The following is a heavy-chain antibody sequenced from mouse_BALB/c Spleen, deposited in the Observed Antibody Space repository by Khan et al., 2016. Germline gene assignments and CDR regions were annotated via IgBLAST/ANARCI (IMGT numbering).Heavy chain of an antibody. V-gene: IGHV3-2*02. J-gene: IGHJ3*01. CDR1: GHSTTSDYA. CDR2: IDPSGSS. CDR3: VNPCSLLIY. Sequence: EVQLQEPGPGLVKPSQSLSHTCTVTGHSTTSDYAWNCIRQFPGTKLEWMAYIDPSGSSTYTPSLKSRVSITRDTSKNQIFLQLKSMTSGDTATYDCVNPCSLLIYWGQGTLVTVSA.